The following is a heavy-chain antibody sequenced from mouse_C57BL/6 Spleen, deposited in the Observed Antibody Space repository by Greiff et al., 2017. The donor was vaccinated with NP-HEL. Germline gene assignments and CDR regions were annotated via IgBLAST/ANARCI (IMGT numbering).Heavy chain of an antibody. V-gene: IGHV5-4*01. CDR3: ARDQNYYGSSSFAY. D-gene: IGHD1-1*01. J-gene: IGHJ3*01. CDR1: GFTFSSYA. Sequence: EVQRVESGGGLVKPGGSLKLSCAASGFTFSSYAMSWVRQTPEKRLEWVATISDGGSYTYYPDNVKGRFTISRDNAKNNLYLQMSHLKSEDTAMYYCARDQNYYGSSSFAYWGQGTLVTVSA. CDR2: ISDGGSYT.